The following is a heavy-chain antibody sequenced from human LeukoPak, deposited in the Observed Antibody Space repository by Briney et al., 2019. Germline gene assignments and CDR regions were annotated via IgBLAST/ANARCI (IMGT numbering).Heavy chain of an antibody. CDR2: INSDGSST. D-gene: IGHD3-10*01. V-gene: IGHV3-74*01. J-gene: IGHJ4*02. Sequence: PGGSLRLSCAASGFTFSSYWMHWVRQAPGKGLVWVSRINSDGSSTSYADSVKGRFTIYRDNAKNRLYLQMNSLRAEDTAVYYCASSGLLWFGELSYFDYWGQGTLVTVSA. CDR3: ASSGLLWFGELSYFDY. CDR1: GFTFSSYW.